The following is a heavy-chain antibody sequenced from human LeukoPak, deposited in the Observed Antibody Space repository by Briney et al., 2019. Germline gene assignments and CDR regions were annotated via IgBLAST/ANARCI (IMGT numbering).Heavy chain of an antibody. J-gene: IGHJ4*02. D-gene: IGHD3-9*01. Sequence: SETLSLTCTVSGGSISSYYWSWIRQPPGKGLEWIGYIYYSGSTNYNPSLKSRVTISVDTSKNQFSLKLSSVTAADTAVYYCAVGGYDILTGHKLDYWGQGTLVTVSS. CDR2: IYYSGST. CDR3: AVGGYDILTGHKLDY. V-gene: IGHV4-59*12. CDR1: GGSISSYY.